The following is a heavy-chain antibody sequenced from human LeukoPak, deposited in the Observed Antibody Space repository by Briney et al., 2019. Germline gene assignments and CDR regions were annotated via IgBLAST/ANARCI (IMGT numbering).Heavy chain of an antibody. J-gene: IGHJ3*02. CDR3: ARVPMDSSGYYPNDAFDI. D-gene: IGHD3-22*01. Sequence: GASVKVSCKASGYTFTSYGISWVRQAPGQGLEGMGWISAYTGNTNYAQNLQVRVTMTTDTSTSTAYMELRSLRSDDTAVYYCARVPMDSSGYYPNDAFDIWGQGTMVTVSS. CDR2: ISAYTGNT. V-gene: IGHV1-18*01. CDR1: GYTFTSYG.